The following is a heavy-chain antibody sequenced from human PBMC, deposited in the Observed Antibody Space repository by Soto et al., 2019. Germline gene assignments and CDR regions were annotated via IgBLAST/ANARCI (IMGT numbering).Heavy chain of an antibody. CDR1: GSSISSSIYF. D-gene: IGHD7-27*01. V-gene: IGHV4-39*01. Sequence: TSETLSLTSTVSGSSISSSIYFWGWIRQPPGKGLEWIGSMYYSGTTYYNPSLKSRVTISVDTSKNQFSLKLSSVTAADTAVYYCPRHGERTIRPLNWFDPGGQGTLVPVSS. J-gene: IGHJ5*02. CDR2: MYYSGTT. CDR3: PRHGERTIRPLNWFDP.